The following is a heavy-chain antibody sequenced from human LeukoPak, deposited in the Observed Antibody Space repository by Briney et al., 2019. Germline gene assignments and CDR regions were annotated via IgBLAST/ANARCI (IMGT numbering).Heavy chain of an antibody. CDR3: AKGESGYYRLPVDY. J-gene: IGHJ4*02. Sequence: PGASLRLSCAASGFTFDDYAMHWVRQAPGKGLEWVSGISWNSGSIGYADSVKGRFTISRDNAKNSLYLQMNSLRAEDTALYYCAKGESGYYRLPVDYWGQGTLVTVSS. D-gene: IGHD3-3*01. CDR1: GFTFDDYA. CDR2: ISWNSGSI. V-gene: IGHV3-9*01.